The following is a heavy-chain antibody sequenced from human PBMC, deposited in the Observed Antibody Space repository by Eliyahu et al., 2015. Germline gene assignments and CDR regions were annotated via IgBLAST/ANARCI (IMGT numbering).Heavy chain of an antibody. CDR3: ASNRGGGWAGNGGVSPAEY. V-gene: IGHV3-33*03. Sequence: QVQLVESGGGVVQPGRSLRLSCAASGFTFSSDGMHWVRQAPGQGLEWVAVIWYDGKNKYYADXVKGRFTISRDNSKNTLYLQMNSLRAEDTAVYYCASNRGGGWAGNGGVSPAEYWGQGTLVTVSS. D-gene: IGHD2-8*02. CDR1: GFTFSSDG. CDR2: IWYDGKNK. J-gene: IGHJ4*02.